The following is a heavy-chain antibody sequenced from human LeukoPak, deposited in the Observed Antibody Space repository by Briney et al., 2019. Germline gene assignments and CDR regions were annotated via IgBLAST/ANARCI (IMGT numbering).Heavy chain of an antibody. CDR2: ISWNSGSI. CDR1: GFTFDDYA. V-gene: IGHV3-9*03. J-gene: IGHJ3*02. Sequence: GGSLRLSCAASGFTFDDYAMHWVRQAPGKGLEWVSGISWNSGSIGYADSVKGRFTISRDNAKNSLYLQMNSLRAEDMALYYCAKGIGYCSSISCPEAFDIWGQGTMVTVSS. CDR3: AKGIGYCSSISCPEAFDI. D-gene: IGHD2-2*01.